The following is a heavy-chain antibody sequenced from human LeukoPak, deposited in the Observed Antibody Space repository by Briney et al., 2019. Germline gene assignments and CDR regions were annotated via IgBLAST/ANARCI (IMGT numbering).Heavy chain of an antibody. Sequence: ASVKVSCKASGYTFTVHYLHGVRHAPGQGLEWRGWLNPNTGDALYIQKFQGRVTMTGDTTISTPYMELSSLMSEDTEVYYCARIGLKTTGYYRLDYWGQGTLVTVSS. CDR3: ARIGLKTTGYYRLDY. D-gene: IGHD3-9*01. J-gene: IGHJ4*02. CDR1: GYTFTVHY. CDR2: LNPNTGDA. V-gene: IGHV1-2*02.